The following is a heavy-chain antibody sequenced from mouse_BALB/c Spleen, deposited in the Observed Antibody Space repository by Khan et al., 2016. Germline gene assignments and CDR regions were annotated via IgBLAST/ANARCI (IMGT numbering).Heavy chain of an antibody. Sequence: QVQLKESGPGLVAPSQSLSITCTVSGFSLTSYDISWIRQPPGKGLEWLGGIWTGGGTNYNSAFISRMIISKDYSKSQVFLKLNSLQTADTAIYYCVREGYGTTYGAIDYWGQGTSVTVSS. J-gene: IGHJ4*01. CDR2: IWTGGGT. V-gene: IGHV2-9-2*01. CDR1: GFSLTSYD. CDR3: VREGYGTTYGAIDY. D-gene: IGHD1-1*01.